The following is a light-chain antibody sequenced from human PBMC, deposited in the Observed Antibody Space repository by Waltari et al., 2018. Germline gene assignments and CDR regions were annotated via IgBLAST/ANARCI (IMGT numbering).Light chain of an antibody. CDR1: QSITRW. Sequence: DIQMTQYPSTLSASVGDRVTIAFRASQSITRWLAWYHQKPGKDPKVLIYNASNLESGVPARFSGSGYGTEFTLTISRLQPDDFASYYCQQYDVYPWTFGQGTKVEIK. J-gene: IGKJ1*01. V-gene: IGKV1-5*03. CDR2: NAS. CDR3: QQYDVYPWT.